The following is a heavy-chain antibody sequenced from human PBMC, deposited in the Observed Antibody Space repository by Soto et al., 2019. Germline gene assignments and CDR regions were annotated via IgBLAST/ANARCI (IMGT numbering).Heavy chain of an antibody. CDR1: EFTFSSHA. V-gene: IGHV3-30-3*01. D-gene: IGHD3-22*01. Sequence: GGSLRLSCAASEFTFSSHAMHWVRQAPGKGLEWVALISSDGSIKNSADSVKGRFTISRDNSENTLYLQMNSLRAEDTAVYYCARDKGLAMIVRSGFDLWGQGTMVTVSS. CDR3: ARDKGLAMIVRSGFDL. J-gene: IGHJ3*01. CDR2: ISSDGSIK.